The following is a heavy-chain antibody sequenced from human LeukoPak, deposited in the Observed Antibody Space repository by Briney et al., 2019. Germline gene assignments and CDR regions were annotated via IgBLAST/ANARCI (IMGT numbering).Heavy chain of an antibody. CDR2: ISPDGTTS. J-gene: IGHJ4*02. D-gene: IGHD6-13*01. V-gene: IGHV3-11*01. CDR1: GFTFSDHY. CDR3: AREGYSSSWGHFDY. Sequence: PGGSLRLSCAAAGFTFSDHYMTWIRQAPGKALEWVSYISPDGTTSYYADSLKGRFTVSRDNAKNSLYLQMNSLRAEDTAVYYCAREGYSSSWGHFDYWGQGTPVTVSS.